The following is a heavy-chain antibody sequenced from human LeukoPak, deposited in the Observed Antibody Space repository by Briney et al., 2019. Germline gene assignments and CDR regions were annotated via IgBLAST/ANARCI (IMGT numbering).Heavy chain of an antibody. CDR2: MNPSSGHT. D-gene: IGHD1-26*01. Sequence: ASVKVSCKTSGYTFTNFDINWVRQASGQGLEWMGRMNPSSGHTGYAQKFQARLTFSRDTSINTAYMELSSLISNDTAVYFCARVRSGSYARFGFDFWGQGTRVIVSP. J-gene: IGHJ5*01. CDR1: GYTFTNFD. CDR3: ARVRSGSYARFGFDF. V-gene: IGHV1-8*03.